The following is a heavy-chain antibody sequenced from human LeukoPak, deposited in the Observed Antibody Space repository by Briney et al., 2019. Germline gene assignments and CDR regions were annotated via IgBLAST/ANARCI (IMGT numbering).Heavy chain of an antibody. CDR2: INHNGST. Sequence: SETLSLTCAVYGGSFSGYYWSWIRQPPGKGLEWIGEINHNGSTNYNPSLKSRVTISVDTSKNQFSLKLSSVTAADTAVYYCARARSGKWGSDYWGQGTLVTVSS. D-gene: IGHD1-26*01. J-gene: IGHJ4*02. V-gene: IGHV4-34*01. CDR3: ARARSGKWGSDY. CDR1: GGSFSGYY.